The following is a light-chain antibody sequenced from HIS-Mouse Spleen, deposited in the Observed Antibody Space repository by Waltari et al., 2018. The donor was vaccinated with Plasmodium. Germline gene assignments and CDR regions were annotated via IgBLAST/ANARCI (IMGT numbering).Light chain of an antibody. CDR1: QSVSSN. CDR3: QQYNNWSFT. CDR2: GSS. Sequence: EIVMTQSPATLSVSTGERATISCRASQSVSSNLAWYQQKPGQAPRLLIYGSSTRATGIPARFSGSGSGTEFTLTISSLQSEDFAVYYCQQYNNWSFTFGPGTKVDIK. J-gene: IGKJ3*01. V-gene: IGKV3-15*01.